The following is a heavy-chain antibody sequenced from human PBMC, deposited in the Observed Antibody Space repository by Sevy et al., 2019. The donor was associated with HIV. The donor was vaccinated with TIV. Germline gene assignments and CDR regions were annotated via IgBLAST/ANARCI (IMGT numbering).Heavy chain of an antibody. CDR2: ISYDGSTK. Sequence: GGSLRLSCAASGFTFSRYAMHWVRQAPGKGLEWLAVISYDGSTKYCTDSVKGRFTISRDNSKNTLYLQMNSLKVEDTAVYYCARVMGAYSFGYYGMDVWGQGTTVTVSS. CDR1: GFTFSRYA. V-gene: IGHV3-30-3*01. D-gene: IGHD5-18*01. J-gene: IGHJ6*02. CDR3: ARVMGAYSFGYYGMDV.